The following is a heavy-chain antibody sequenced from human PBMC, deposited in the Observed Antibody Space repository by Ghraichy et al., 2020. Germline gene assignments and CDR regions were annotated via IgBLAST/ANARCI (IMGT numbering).Heavy chain of an antibody. CDR3: AKDSSVLRFLEYAFDI. J-gene: IGHJ3*02. CDR2: ISYDGSNK. D-gene: IGHD3-3*01. V-gene: IGHV3-30*18. CDR1: GFTFSSYG. Sequence: LSLTCAASGFTFSSYGMHWVRQAPGKGLEWVAVISYDGSNKYYADSVKGRFTISRDNSKNTLYLQMNSLRAEDTAVYYCAKDSSVLRFLEYAFDIWGQGTMVTVSS.